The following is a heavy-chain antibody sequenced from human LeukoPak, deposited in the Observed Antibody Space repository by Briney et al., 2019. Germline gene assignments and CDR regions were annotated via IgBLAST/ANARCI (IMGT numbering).Heavy chain of an antibody. J-gene: IGHJ4*02. V-gene: IGHV3-23*01. CDR3: AKDGPSSHGYYHDSSGYFDY. D-gene: IGHD3-22*01. CDR2: ISGSGGST. CDR1: GFTFSSYA. Sequence: PGGSLRLSCAASGFTFSSYAMSWVRQAPGKGLEWVSAISGSGGSTYYADSVKGRFTISRDNSKNTLYLQMNSLRAEDTAVYYCAKDGPSSHGYYHDSSGYFDYWGQGTLVTVSS.